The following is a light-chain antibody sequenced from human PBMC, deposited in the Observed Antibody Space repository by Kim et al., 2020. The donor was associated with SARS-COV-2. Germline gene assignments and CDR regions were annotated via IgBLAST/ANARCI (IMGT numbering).Light chain of an antibody. J-gene: IGKJ1*01. Sequence: EIVMTQSPATLSVSPGERATLSCRASQSVYTRYVAWYQHKPGQAPSLLIYDASTRATGIPGRFSGSGSGTEFTLTISSLQSEDFAVYFCQQYTNWPWTFGQGTKVDIK. CDR2: DAS. CDR1: QSVYTR. V-gene: IGKV3-15*01. CDR3: QQYTNWPWT.